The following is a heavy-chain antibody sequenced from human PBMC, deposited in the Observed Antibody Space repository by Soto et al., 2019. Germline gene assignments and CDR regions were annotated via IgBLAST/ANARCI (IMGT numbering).Heavy chain of an antibody. CDR2: INHAGSEK. D-gene: IGHD2-21*02. J-gene: IGHJ2*01. Sequence: LRLSCGASGFSFSSYSISWVRQAPGKGLEWVANINHAGSEKYYVGSVKGRFTMYRDNAKNSAYLQMNSLRVDDTAVYYCARELVGTGWYFDLWGRGTLVT. CDR1: GFSFSSYS. V-gene: IGHV3-7*01. CDR3: ARELVGTGWYFDL.